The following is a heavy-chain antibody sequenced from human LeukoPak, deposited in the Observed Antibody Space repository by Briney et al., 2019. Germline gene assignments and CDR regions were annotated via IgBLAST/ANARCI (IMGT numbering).Heavy chain of an antibody. CDR3: AKATIATVVTPGRLDY. D-gene: IGHD4-23*01. V-gene: IGHV3-23*01. CDR2: ITNSGGGS. CDR1: GFTFSSYE. Sequence: GGSLRLSCAASGFTFSSYEMNWVRQAPGKGLEWVASITNSGGGSIYADSVKGRFTISRDNSKNTLFLQMNTLIVEDTAVYYCAKATIATVVTPGRLDYWGQGTLVTVSS. J-gene: IGHJ4*02.